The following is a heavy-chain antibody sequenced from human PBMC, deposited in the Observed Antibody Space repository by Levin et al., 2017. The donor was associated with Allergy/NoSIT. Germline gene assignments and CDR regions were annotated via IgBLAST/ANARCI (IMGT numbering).Heavy chain of an antibody. J-gene: IGHJ6*02. CDR1: GFTFSSYE. CDR2: ISSSGSTI. Sequence: GESLKISCAASGFTFSSYEMNWVRQAPGKGLEWVSYISSSGSTIYYADSVKGRFTISRDNAKNSLYLQMNSLRAEDTAVYYCARDVVSRAAMVQSEYYYYDGMDVWGQGTTVTVSS. CDR3: ARDVVSRAAMVQSEYYYYDGMDV. D-gene: IGHD5-18*01. V-gene: IGHV3-48*03.